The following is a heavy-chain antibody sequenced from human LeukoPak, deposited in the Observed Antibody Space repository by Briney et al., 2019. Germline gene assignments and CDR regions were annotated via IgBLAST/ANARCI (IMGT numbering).Heavy chain of an antibody. CDR1: GDSIGSSSYY. J-gene: IGHJ3*01. CDR2: ISHSGST. CDR3: AKESGRGTFDL. Sequence: SETLSLTCTVSGDSIGSSSYYWVWIRQPPGKGLEWIGSISHSGSTDYTPSLKSRVTISVDTSKNQFSLKLSSVTAADTAVYYCAKESGRGTFDLWGQGTMVTVSS. D-gene: IGHD3-10*01. V-gene: IGHV4-39*07.